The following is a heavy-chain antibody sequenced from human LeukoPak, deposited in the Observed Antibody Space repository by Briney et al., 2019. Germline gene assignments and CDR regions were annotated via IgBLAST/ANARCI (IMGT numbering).Heavy chain of an antibody. J-gene: IGHJ4*02. CDR3: ASSRTTTVTTYDY. V-gene: IGHV3-74*01. CDR1: GFTFSSHW. D-gene: IGHD4-17*01. Sequence: GGSLRLSCAASGFTFSSHWMHWVRQAPGKGLVWVSRINSDGSSISYADSVKGRFTISRDNAKNTLYLQMNSLRAEDTAVYYCASSRTTTVTTYDYWGQGTLVTVSS. CDR2: INSDGSSI.